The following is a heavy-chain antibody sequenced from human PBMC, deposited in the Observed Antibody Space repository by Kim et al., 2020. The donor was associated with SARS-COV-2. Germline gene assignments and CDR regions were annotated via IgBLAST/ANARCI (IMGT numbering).Heavy chain of an antibody. J-gene: IGHJ5*01. D-gene: IGHD3-10*01. CDR1: GFTFSSYA. V-gene: IGHV3-30-3*01. Sequence: GGSLRLSCAASGFTFSSYAMHWVRQAPGKGLEWVAVISYDGSNKYYADSVKGRFTISRDNSKNTLYLQMNSLRAEDTAVYYCARAGPGYYGSGSYPSWF. CDR2: ISYDGSNK. CDR3: ARAGPGYYGSGSYPSWF.